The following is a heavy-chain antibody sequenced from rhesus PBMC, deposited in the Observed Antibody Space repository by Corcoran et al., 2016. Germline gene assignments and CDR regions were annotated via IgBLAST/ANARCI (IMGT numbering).Heavy chain of an antibody. CDR2: IYWDDDK. V-gene: IGHV2S1*01. CDR1: GFSLSTNGVG. D-gene: IGHD6-13*01. J-gene: IGHJ4*01. CDR3: ARRRIAADFDY. Sequence: QVTLKESGPALVKPTQTLTLTCTFSGFSLSTNGVGVGWIRQPPGKALELLASIYWDDDKYYSTSLKGRLTTSKDTSKNQVVLPMTNMDPVDTATYYCARRRIAADFDYWGQGVLVTVSS.